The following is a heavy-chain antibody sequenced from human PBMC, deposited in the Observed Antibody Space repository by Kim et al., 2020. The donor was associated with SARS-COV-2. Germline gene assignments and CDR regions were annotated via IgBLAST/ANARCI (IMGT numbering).Heavy chain of an antibody. CDR3: GRDPIRDGRTTVDY. Sequence: GGSLRLSCAASGFTFSSSGMHWVRQGPGKGLEWVAIISDDGTKEYYADSVQGRFTISRDNSRNTLYLQMSSLRAEDTALYYCGRDPIRDGRTTVDYWGQG. CDR2: ISDDGTKE. V-gene: IGHV3-33*05. J-gene: IGHJ4*02. CDR1: GFTFSSSG. D-gene: IGHD1-1*01.